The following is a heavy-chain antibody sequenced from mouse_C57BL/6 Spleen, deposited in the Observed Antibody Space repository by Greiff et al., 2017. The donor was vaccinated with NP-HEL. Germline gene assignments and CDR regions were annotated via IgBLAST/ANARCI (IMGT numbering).Heavy chain of an antibody. J-gene: IGHJ2*01. V-gene: IGHV1-76*01. CDR2: IYPGSGST. CDR3: GRSGTEVFDY. D-gene: IGHD4-1*01. CDR1: GYTFTDYY. Sequence: QVQLQQSGAELVRPGASVKLSCKASGYTFTDYYITWVKQRPGQGLEWIARIYPGSGSTYYNEKFKGKATLTADKSSSTAYMQLSSLKSEDSAVYFCGRSGTEVFDYWGQGTTLTVSS.